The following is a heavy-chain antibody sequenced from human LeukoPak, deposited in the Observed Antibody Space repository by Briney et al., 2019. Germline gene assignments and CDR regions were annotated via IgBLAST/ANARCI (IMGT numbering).Heavy chain of an antibody. J-gene: IGHJ4*02. CDR1: GFTFRGYS. V-gene: IGHV3-21*01. Sequence: GGSLRLSCAASGFTFRGYSMNWVRQAPGEGLEWVSSISSSSSYIYYADSVKGRFTISRDNAKDSLYLQMNSLRAEDTAVYYCARDPHFDYWGQGTLVTVSS. CDR3: ARDPHFDY. CDR2: ISSSSSYI.